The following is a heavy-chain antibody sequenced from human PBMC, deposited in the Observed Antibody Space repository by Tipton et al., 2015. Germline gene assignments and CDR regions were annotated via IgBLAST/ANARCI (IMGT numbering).Heavy chain of an antibody. Sequence: QVQLVQSGAEVKKPGSSVKISCKASGGTLSGYVISWVRRAPGQGPEWMGEIFVWANETKITEKFRGRLTISADDDMTRAHMLLTSLRPEDTAEYYCAGSDTTDHYDFDWWGPGTLVTVSS. D-gene: IGHD2/OR15-2a*01. V-gene: IGHV1-69*01. CDR3: AGSDTTDHYDFDW. CDR2: IFVWANET. CDR1: GGTLSGYV. J-gene: IGHJ4*02.